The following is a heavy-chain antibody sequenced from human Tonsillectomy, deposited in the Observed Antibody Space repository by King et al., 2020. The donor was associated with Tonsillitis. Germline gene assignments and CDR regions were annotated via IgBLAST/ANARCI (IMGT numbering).Heavy chain of an antibody. J-gene: IGHJ4*02. V-gene: IGHV2-5*01. D-gene: IGHD3-3*01. CDR3: ALGLTSGYFDY. CDR1: GFSLSTSGVG. Sequence: TLKESGPTLVKPPQTLTLTCTFSGFSLSTSGVGVGWIRQPPGKALEWLALIYWNDDKRYSPSLKSRLTITKDTSKNQVVLTMTNMDPVDTATYYCALGLTSGYFDYWGQGTLVTVSS. CDR2: IYWNDDK.